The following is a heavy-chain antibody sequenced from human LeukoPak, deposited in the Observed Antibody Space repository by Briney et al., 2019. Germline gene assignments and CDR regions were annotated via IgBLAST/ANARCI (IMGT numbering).Heavy chain of an antibody. Sequence: GEPLNISCKGSGSRFTTYWIGWVRQMPGKGLEWRGIIYPGDSDTRYSPSFQGQVTISADKSISTASLQWSSLKASDTAMYYCARHISDCGGDCPFDSWGQGTLVTVSS. D-gene: IGHD2-21*02. CDR3: ARHISDCGGDCPFDS. V-gene: IGHV5-51*01. CDR1: GSRFTTYW. CDR2: IYPGDSDT. J-gene: IGHJ4*02.